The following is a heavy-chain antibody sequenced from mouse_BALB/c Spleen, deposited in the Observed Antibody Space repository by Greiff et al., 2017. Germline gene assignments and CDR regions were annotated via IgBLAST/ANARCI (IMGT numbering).Heavy chain of an antibody. D-gene: IGHD4-1*02. CDR3: ARPSTGYYFDY. CDR1: GFTFSSFG. V-gene: IGHV5-17*02. CDR2: ISSGSSTI. Sequence: EVKLMESGGGLVQPGGSRKLSCAASGFTFSSFGMHWVRQAPEKGLEWVAYISSGSSTIYYADTVKGRFTISRDNPKNTLFLQMTSLRSEDTAVYYCARPSTGYYFDYWGQGTTLTVSS. J-gene: IGHJ2*01.